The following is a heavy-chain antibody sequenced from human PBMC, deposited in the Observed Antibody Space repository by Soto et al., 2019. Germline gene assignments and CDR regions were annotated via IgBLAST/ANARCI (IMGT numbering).Heavy chain of an antibody. CDR1: GYSFTSYW. CDR3: ATHVGGTYYYYYGMDV. CDR2: IYPGDSDT. D-gene: IGHD3-16*01. Sequence: GESLKISCKGSGYSFTSYWIGWVRQMPGKGLEWMGIIYPGDSDTRYSPSFQGQVTISADKSISTAYLQWSSLKASDTAMYYCATHVGGTYYYYYGMDVWGQGTTVTVSS. J-gene: IGHJ6*02. V-gene: IGHV5-51*01.